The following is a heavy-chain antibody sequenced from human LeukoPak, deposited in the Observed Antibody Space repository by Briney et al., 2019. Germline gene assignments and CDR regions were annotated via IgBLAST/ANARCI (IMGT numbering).Heavy chain of an antibody. CDR2: ISYDGSNK. J-gene: IGHJ4*02. D-gene: IGHD5-12*01. CDR3: ARDYSGYDLYYFDY. CDR1: GFTFSNYA. V-gene: IGHV3-30*04. Sequence: GGSLRLSCAASGFTFSNYAMHWVRQAPGKGLEWVAVISYDGSNKYYADSVKGRFTISRDNAKNSLYLQMNSLRAEDTAVYYCARDYSGYDLYYFDYWGQGTLVTVSS.